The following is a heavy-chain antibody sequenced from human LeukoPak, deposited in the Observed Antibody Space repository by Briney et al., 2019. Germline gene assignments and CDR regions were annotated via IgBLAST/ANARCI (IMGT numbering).Heavy chain of an antibody. J-gene: IGHJ6*02. V-gene: IGHV4-30-4*01. Sequence: PSETLSLTCTVSGGSFSSGDYYWTCIRQPPGKGLEWIGYIYYSGNTHYNPSLKSRVSISVDTAKNQFSLNLSSVTAADTAVYYCARDQNKYDSSGYYYYQYGMDVWGQGATVTVSS. D-gene: IGHD3-22*01. CDR2: IYYSGNT. CDR3: ARDQNKYDSSGYYYYQYGMDV. CDR1: GGSFSSGDYY.